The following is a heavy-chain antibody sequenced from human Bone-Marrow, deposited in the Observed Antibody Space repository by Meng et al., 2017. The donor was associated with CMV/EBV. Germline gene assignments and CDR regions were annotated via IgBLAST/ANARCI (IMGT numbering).Heavy chain of an antibody. CDR1: GFTFDDYG. D-gene: IGHD3-3*01. CDR3: ARDANAIFGARYYYGMDV. CDR2: INWNGGST. Sequence: GESLKISCAASGFTFDDYGMSWVRQAPGKGLEWVSGINWNGGSTGYADSVKGRFTISRDNAKNSLYLQMNSLRAEDTAVYYCARDANAIFGARYYYGMDVWGQGTTVTVSS. J-gene: IGHJ6*02. V-gene: IGHV3-20*04.